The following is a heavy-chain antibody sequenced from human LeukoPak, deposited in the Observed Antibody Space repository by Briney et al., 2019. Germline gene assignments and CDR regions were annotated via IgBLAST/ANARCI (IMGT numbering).Heavy chain of an antibody. CDR1: GFTFSSYD. V-gene: IGHV3-48*03. J-gene: IGHJ4*02. D-gene: IGHD2-15*01. CDR3: ASMAAATVDY. CDR2: ISSSGSTI. Sequence: GGSLRLSCAASGFTFSSYDMNWVRQAPGKGLEWVSYISSSGSTIYYADSVKGRFTISRDNAKNSLYLQMNSLRAEDTAVYYCASMAAATVDYWGQGTLVTVSS.